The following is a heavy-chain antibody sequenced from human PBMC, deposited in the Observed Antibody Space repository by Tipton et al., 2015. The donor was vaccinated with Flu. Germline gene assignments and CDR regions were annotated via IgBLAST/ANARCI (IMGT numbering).Heavy chain of an antibody. Sequence: SLRLSCEASGFTFSSYAMTWVRQAPGKGLEWMAVISYDGRSDYYADSVKGRFTISRDNSKNTLYLQMNSLRPEDTAVYYCARDTGNYYDSSDFDYWGQGTLVTVSS. CDR3: ARDTGNYYDSSDFDY. J-gene: IGHJ4*02. V-gene: IGHV3-30*03. D-gene: IGHD3-22*01. CDR2: ISYDGRSD. CDR1: GFTFSSYA.